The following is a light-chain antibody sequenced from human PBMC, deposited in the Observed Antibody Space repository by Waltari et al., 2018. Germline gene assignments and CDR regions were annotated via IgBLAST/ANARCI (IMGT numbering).Light chain of an antibody. CDR2: QDS. Sequence: SYELTQPASVSVSPGPTATLPCSGDTLGEQYACWYRQKPGQSPVVVIYQDSKRPSGIPERISGSNSGNTATLTISGTQAMDEADYYCQAWDTTTVVFGGGTKLTVL. CDR1: TLGEQY. J-gene: IGLJ2*01. V-gene: IGLV3-1*01. CDR3: QAWDTTTVV.